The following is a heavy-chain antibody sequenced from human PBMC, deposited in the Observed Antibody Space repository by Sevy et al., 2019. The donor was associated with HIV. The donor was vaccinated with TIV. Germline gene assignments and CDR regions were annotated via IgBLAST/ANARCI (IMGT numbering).Heavy chain of an antibody. CDR2: IYSGGST. CDR1: GFTVSSNY. V-gene: IGHV3-53*01. D-gene: IGHD1-7*01. J-gene: IGHJ6*02. Sequence: GGSLRLSCAASGFTVSSNYMSWVRQAPGKGLEWVSVIYSGGSTYYADSVKGRFTISRDNSKNTRYLQMNSLRAEDTAVYYCARDRSGTTGAYYYYGMDVWGQGTTVTVSS. CDR3: ARDRSGTTGAYYYYGMDV.